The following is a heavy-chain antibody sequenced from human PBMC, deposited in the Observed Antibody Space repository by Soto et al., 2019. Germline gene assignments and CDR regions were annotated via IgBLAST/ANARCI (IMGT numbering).Heavy chain of an antibody. CDR3: ARLSVAVANGVDEEYDAFDI. CDR2: IYPGDPDT. V-gene: IGHV5-51*07. D-gene: IGHD6-19*01. Sequence: VESQKISWRGSGYSFTTYCSGLVHQKPGKGLEWMGIIYPGDPDTRYSPSFQGQVTISADKSISTAYLQWSSLKASDTAMYYCARLSVAVANGVDEEYDAFDIWGQGTMVSVSS. CDR1: GYSFTTYC. J-gene: IGHJ3*02.